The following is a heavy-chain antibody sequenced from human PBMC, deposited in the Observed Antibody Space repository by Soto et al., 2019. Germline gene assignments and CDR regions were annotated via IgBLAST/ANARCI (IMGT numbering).Heavy chain of an antibody. CDR2: IWYDGSNK. V-gene: IGHV3-33*01. Sequence: GGSLRLSCAASGFNFSSYGMHWVRQAPGKGLEWVAVIWYDGSNKYYADSVKGRFTISRDNSKNTLYMQMNSLRAEDTAVYYCARGLRRTGKFDYWGQGTLVTVSS. D-gene: IGHD1-1*01. CDR1: GFNFSSYG. CDR3: ARGLRRTGKFDY. J-gene: IGHJ4*02.